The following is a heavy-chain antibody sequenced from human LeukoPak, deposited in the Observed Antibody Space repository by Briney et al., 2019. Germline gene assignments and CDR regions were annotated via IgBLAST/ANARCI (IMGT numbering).Heavy chain of an antibody. J-gene: IGHJ4*02. V-gene: IGHV3-23*01. CDR2: ISGSGGST. CDR3: AKADAYRGGDCYPVDY. Sequence: PRGSLRLSCAASGFTFSSYAMSWVRRAPGKGLGWVSAISGSGGSTYYADSGKGRFSISRDNSKNTLYLQMNSLRAEDTAVDYCAKADAYRGGDCYPVDYWGQGTLVTVSS. CDR1: GFTFSSYA. D-gene: IGHD2-21*02.